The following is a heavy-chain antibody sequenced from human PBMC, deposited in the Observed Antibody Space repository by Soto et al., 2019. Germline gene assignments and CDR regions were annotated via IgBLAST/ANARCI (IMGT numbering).Heavy chain of an antibody. CDR3: ARDFCFLGSGGSCPDY. CDR1: GYTFTSYY. Sequence: QVQLVQSGAEVKKPGASVKVSCKASGYTFTSYYMHWVRQPPGQGLEWMGIINPSGGSTSYAQKFQGRVTMTRDTSTSTVYMELSSLRSEDTAVYYCARDFCFLGSGGSCPDYWGQGTLVTVSS. V-gene: IGHV1-46*01. CDR2: INPSGGST. J-gene: IGHJ4*02. D-gene: IGHD2-15*01.